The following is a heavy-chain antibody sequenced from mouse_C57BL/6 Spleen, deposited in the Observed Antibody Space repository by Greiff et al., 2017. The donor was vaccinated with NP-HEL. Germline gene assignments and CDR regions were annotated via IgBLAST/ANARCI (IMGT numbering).Heavy chain of an antibody. CDR3: AREGGRLAMDY. CDR1: GYTFTSYT. V-gene: IGHV1-4*01. D-gene: IGHD1-1*01. CDR2: INPSSGYT. Sequence: QVQLQQSGAELARPGASVKMSCKASGYTFTSYTMHWVKQRPGQGLEWIGYINPSSGYTKYNQKFKDKATLTADKSSSTAYMQLSSLTSEDSAVYYCAREGGRLAMDYWGQGTSVTVSS. J-gene: IGHJ4*01.